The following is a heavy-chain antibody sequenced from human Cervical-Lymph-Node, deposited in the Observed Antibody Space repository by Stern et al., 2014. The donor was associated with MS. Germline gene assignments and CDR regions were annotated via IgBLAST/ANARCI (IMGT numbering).Heavy chain of an antibody. CDR3: ASSVGELTPEAV. Sequence: VQLVESGAEVKKPGSSVRVSCKASGGTFSSYAISWVRQAPGQGLEWKGGIIPMFGTANYAQKFQGRVTITADDSTTTAYMKVSSLRSEDTAVYYCASSVGELTPEAVWGQGTTVTVFS. D-gene: IGHD3-10*01. CDR2: IIPMFGTA. CDR1: GGTFSSYA. J-gene: IGHJ6*02. V-gene: IGHV1-69*01.